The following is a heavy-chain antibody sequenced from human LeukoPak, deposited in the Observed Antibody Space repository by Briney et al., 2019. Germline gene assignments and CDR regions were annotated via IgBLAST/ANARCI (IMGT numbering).Heavy chain of an antibody. CDR3: ATDPRSLLYDSSGHYAFDI. Sequence: GASVKVSCKASGGTFSSYAISWVRRAPGQGLEWMGGIIPIFGTANYAQKFQGRVTITADESTGTAYMELSSLRSEDTAVYYCATDPRSLLYDSSGHYAFDIWGQGTMVTVSS. J-gene: IGHJ3*02. CDR1: GGTFSSYA. V-gene: IGHV1-69*01. D-gene: IGHD3-22*01. CDR2: IIPIFGTA.